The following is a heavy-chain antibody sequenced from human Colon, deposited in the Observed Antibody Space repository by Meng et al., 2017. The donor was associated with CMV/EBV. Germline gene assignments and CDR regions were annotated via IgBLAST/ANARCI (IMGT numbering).Heavy chain of an antibody. CDR2: IFPIFGIA. CDR3: APVAAPGEGFDY. V-gene: IGHV1-69*17. D-gene: IGHD6-25*01. Sequence: CKASGGTFSSYTFTWVQQAPGQGLEWMGGIFPIFGIANYAQSFQGRVTITADKSTSTAYMELSSLRSEDTAMYYCAPVAAPGEGFDYWGQGTLVTVSS. CDR1: GGTFSSYT. J-gene: IGHJ4*02.